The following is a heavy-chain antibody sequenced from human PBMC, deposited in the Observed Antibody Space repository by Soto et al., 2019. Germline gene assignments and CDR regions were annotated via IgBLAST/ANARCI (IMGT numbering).Heavy chain of an antibody. J-gene: IGHJ3*02. CDR2: INPSGGST. V-gene: IGHV1-46*02. D-gene: IGHD6-19*01. CDR1: GYTFNTFG. Sequence: ASVKVSCKASGYTFNTFGISWVRQAPGQGLEWMGIINPSGGSTSYAQNFQGRVTMTRDTSTSTVYMELSSLRSEDMAVYYCATGLAVANLPAFDIWGQGTMVTVSS. CDR3: ATGLAVANLPAFDI.